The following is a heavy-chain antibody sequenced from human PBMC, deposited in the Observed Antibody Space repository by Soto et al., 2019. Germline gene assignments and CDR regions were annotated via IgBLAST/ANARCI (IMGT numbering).Heavy chain of an antibody. CDR3: ARCIAAAGPIDY. Sequence: SETLSLTCAVSGGSISSSNWWSWVRQPPGKGLEWIGEIYHSGSTNYNPPLKSRVTISVDKSKNQFSLKLNSLTAADTAVYYCARCIAAAGPIDYWGQGTLVTVSS. V-gene: IGHV4-4*02. J-gene: IGHJ4*02. CDR1: GGSISSSNW. D-gene: IGHD6-13*01. CDR2: IYHSGST.